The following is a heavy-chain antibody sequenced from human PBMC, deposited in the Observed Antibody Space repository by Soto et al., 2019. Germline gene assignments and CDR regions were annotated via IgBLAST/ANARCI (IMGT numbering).Heavy chain of an antibody. J-gene: IGHJ5*02. D-gene: IGHD1-20*01. CDR1: GYTFTTYG. CDR2: ISIYNGKR. CDR3: ARDGITGTTVLDP. Sequence: VKISCKTSGYTFTTYGVSWVRQAPGQGLEWMGWISIYNGKRNYAQKFQGRVTITRDTSASTAYMELSSLRSEDTAVYYCARDGITGTTVLDPWGQGTLV. V-gene: IGHV1-18*01.